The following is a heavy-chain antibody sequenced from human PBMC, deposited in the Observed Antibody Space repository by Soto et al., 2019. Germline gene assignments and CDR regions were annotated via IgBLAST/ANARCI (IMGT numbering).Heavy chain of an antibody. D-gene: IGHD6-13*01. CDR2: INWNGGST. J-gene: IGHJ6*02. Sequence: EVQLVESGGGVVRPGGSLRLSCAASGFTFDDYGMSWVRQAPGKGLEWVSGINWNGGSTGYADSVKGRFTISRDNAKNSLYLQMNSLRAEDTALYYCARDPARIAAVGSTYYYYGMDVWGQGTTVTVSS. CDR1: GFTFDDYG. V-gene: IGHV3-20*04. CDR3: ARDPARIAAVGSTYYYYGMDV.